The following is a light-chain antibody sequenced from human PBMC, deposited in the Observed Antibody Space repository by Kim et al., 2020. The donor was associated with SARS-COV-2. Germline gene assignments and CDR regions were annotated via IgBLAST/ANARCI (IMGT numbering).Light chain of an antibody. CDR3: QQYDDWPPWT. V-gene: IGKV3-15*01. J-gene: IGKJ1*01. CDR1: QSVGTN. CDR2: SAS. Sequence: EMAVTQSPATLSVSPGERATLSCRASQSVGTNLAWYQQRPGQAPRLLIYSASIRAIGIPARFSGSGSGTDFTLTISSLQSEELAVYYCQQYDDWPPWTFGKGTKVDIK.